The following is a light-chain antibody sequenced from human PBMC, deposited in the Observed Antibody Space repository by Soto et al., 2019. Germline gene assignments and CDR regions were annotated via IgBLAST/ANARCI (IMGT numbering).Light chain of an antibody. CDR2: DVS. V-gene: IGKV3-20*01. CDR3: QQYGSSPT. CDR1: QSVSSSY. Sequence: EIVLTQSPGTLSLSPGERATLSCRSSQSVSSSYLAWYQQKPGQAPRLLIYDVSSRATGIPDRFSGSGSGTDFTLNISKLEPDDFAVYYRQQYGSSPTFGQGTKVEIK. J-gene: IGKJ1*01.